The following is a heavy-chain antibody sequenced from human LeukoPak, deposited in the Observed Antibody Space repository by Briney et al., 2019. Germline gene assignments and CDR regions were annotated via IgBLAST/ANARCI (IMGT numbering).Heavy chain of an antibody. J-gene: IGHJ4*02. D-gene: IGHD4-17*01. CDR2: ISPSSSSI. V-gene: IGHV3-21*01. CDR1: EFTFSVYT. Sequence: GGSLRLSCTASEFTFSVYTMNWVRQAPGKGLEWVSSISPSSSSIYYADSVRGRFTVSRDNAKKSLYLQMNSLRAEDTAVYYCARVDYGDYVFDYWGQGTLVTVSS. CDR3: ARVDYGDYVFDY.